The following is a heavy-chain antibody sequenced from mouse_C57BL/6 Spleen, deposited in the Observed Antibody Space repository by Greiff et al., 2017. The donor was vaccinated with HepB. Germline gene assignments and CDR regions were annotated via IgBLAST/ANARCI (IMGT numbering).Heavy chain of an antibody. CDR3: ARTVRQLRLGDYFDY. J-gene: IGHJ2*01. D-gene: IGHD3-2*02. CDR1: GYTFTSYW. V-gene: IGHV1-72*01. Sequence: VQLQQPGAELVKPGASVKLSCKASGYTFTSYWMHWVKQRPGRGLEWIGRIDPNSGGTKYNEKFKSKATLTVDKPSSTAYMQLSSLTSEDSAVYYCARTVRQLRLGDYFDYWGQGTTLTVSS. CDR2: IDPNSGGT.